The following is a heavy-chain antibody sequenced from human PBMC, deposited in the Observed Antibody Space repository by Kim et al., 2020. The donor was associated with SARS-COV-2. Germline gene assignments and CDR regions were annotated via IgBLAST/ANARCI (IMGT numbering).Heavy chain of an antibody. CDR3: ARATSEAVVGTLWVRYYCYGMDV. CDR1: GFTFSSYG. CDR2: ICYDGSNK. J-gene: IGHJ6*04. V-gene: IGHV3-33*01. D-gene: IGHD6-19*01. Sequence: GGSLRLSCAASGFTFSSYGMHWVRQAPGKGLEWVAVICYDGSNKYYADSVKGRFTISRDNSKNTLYLQMNSLRAEDTAVYYCARATSEAVVGTLWVRYYCYGMDVWGKGTTVTVST.